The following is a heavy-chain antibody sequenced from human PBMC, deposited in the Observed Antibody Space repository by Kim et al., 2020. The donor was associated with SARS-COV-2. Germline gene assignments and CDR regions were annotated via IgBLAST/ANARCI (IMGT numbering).Heavy chain of an antibody. D-gene: IGHD3-22*01. J-gene: IGHJ4*02. V-gene: IGHV3-15*01. CDR3: TTAMIVVVITPSLN. Sequence: GGSLRLSCAASGFTFSNAWMSWVRQAPGKGLEWVGRIKSKTDGGTTDYAAPVKGRFTISRDDSKNTLYLQMNSLKTEDTAVYYCTTAMIVVVITPSLNWGQGTLVTVSS. CDR2: IKSKTDGGTT. CDR1: GFTFSNAW.